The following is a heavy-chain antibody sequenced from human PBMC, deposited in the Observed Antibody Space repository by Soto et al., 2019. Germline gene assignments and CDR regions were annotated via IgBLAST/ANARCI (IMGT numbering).Heavy chain of an antibody. V-gene: IGHV3-23*01. D-gene: IGHD6-19*01. CDR1: GFTFSNYA. J-gene: IGHJ4*02. CDR3: AKTPRQWLVYFDY. CDR2: ISGSGGTT. Sequence: EVQLLESGGGLVQPGGSLRLSCAASGFTFSNYAIAWVRQAPGKGLEWVSGISGSGGTTYYADSVKGRFTISRDNSKDTLYLQMNSLRAEDTDVYYCAKTPRQWLVYFDYWGQGALVTVSS.